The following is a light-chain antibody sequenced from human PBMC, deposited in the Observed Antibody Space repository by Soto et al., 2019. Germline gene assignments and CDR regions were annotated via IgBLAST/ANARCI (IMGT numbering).Light chain of an antibody. CDR1: QSVSSSY. CDR3: HQYDSSPLT. J-gene: IGKJ4*01. Sequence: EIVLTQSPGPLSLSPGERATLSCRASQSVSSSYLAWYQQKPGQAPRLLIYGASSRATGIPDRFSGSGSGTDFTLTISRLEPEDFVVYYCHQYDSSPLTFGGGTKVEIK. V-gene: IGKV3-20*01. CDR2: GAS.